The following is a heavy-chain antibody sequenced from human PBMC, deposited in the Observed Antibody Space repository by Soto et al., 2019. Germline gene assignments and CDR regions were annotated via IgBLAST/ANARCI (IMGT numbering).Heavy chain of an antibody. CDR2: ISSSSSTI. D-gene: IGHD3-22*01. Sequence: GSLRLSCAASGFTFSSYSMNWVRQAPGKGLEWVSYISSSSSTIYYADSVKGRFTISRDNAKNSLYLQMNSLRAEDTAVYYWGRGAYYYGIRGLSYWGQGTLVTVPS. CDR3: GRGAYYYGIRGLSY. V-gene: IGHV3-48*01. CDR1: GFTFSSYS. J-gene: IGHJ4*02.